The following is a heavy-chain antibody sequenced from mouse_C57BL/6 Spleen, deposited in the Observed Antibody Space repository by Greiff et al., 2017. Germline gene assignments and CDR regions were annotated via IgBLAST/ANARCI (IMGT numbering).Heavy chain of an antibody. V-gene: IGHV5-6*01. Sequence: EVQGVESGGDLVKPGGSLRLSCEASGFTFSSYGMSWVRQTPDKRLEWVATISSGGSYTYYPDSVKGRFTISRDNAKNTLYLQMSSLKSEDTAMYYCARIYYDYDEGWFAYWGQGTLVTVSA. J-gene: IGHJ3*01. CDR2: ISSGGSYT. CDR3: ARIYYDYDEGWFAY. D-gene: IGHD2-4*01. CDR1: GFTFSSYG.